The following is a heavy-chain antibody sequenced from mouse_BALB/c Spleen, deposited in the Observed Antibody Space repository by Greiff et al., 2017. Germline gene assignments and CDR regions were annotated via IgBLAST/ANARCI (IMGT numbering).Heavy chain of an antibody. Sequence: VQLKESGPGLVQPSQSLSITCTVSGFSLTSYGVHWVRQSPGKGLEWLGVIWSGGSTDYNAAFISRLSISKDNSKSQVFFKMNSLQANDTAIYYCARKLGSRYWYFDVWGAGTTVTVSS. CDR2: IWSGGST. CDR1: GFSLTSYG. V-gene: IGHV2-2*02. D-gene: IGHD4-1*01. CDR3: ARKLGSRYWYFDV. J-gene: IGHJ1*01.